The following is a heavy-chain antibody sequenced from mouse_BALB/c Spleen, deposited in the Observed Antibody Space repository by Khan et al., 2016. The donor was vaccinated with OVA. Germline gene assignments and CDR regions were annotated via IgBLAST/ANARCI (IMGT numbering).Heavy chain of an antibody. Sequence: VQLKESGPGLVKPSQSLSLTCTVTGYSITSDYAWNWIRQFPGNKLEWMGYMHYSGSTSYNPSLKSRISITRDSSKNQFFLHLNSVTSEDTATYDCARWFAYWGQGTLVTVSA. J-gene: IGHJ3*01. V-gene: IGHV3-2*02. CDR3: ARWFAY. CDR2: MHYSGST. CDR1: GYSITSDYA.